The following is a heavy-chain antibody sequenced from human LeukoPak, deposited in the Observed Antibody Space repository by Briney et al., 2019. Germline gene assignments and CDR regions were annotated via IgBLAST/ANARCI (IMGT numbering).Heavy chain of an antibody. CDR2: IKQDGSEK. Sequence: GGSLRLSCAASGFTFSSYWVSWVRQAPGKGLEWVANIKQDGSEKYYVDSVKGRFTISRDNAKNSLYLQMNSLRAEDTALYYCASGRQLGYWGQGTLVTVSS. CDR1: GFTFSSYW. J-gene: IGHJ4*02. V-gene: IGHV3-7*01. CDR3: ASGRQLGY. D-gene: IGHD3-16*01.